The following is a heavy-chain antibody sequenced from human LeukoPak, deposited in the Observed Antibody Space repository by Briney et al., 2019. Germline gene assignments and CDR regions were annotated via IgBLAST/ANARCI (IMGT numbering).Heavy chain of an antibody. Sequence: AASVKVSCKASGYTFTSYDINWVRQATGQGLEWMGWMNPNSGNTGYAQKFQGRVTMTRNTSISTAYMELSSLRSEDTAVYYCARGRLGRFSSSWYWFDPWGQGALVTVSS. J-gene: IGHJ5*02. CDR3: ARGRLGRFSSSWYWFDP. V-gene: IGHV1-8*01. CDR1: GYTFTSYD. CDR2: MNPNSGNT. D-gene: IGHD6-13*01.